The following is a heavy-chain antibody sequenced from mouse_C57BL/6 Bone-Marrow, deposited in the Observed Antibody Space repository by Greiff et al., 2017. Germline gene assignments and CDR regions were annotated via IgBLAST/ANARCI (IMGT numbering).Heavy chain of an antibody. CDR1: GYTFTDYN. CDR3: ARSYYYGSSPWYFDV. V-gene: IGHV1-18*01. Sequence: VQLQQSGPELVKPGASVKIPCKASGYTFTDYNMDWVKQSHGKSLEWIGDINPNNGGTIYNQKFKGKATLTVDKSSSTAYMELRSLTSEDTAVYYRARSYYYGSSPWYFDVWGTGTTVTVSS. CDR2: INPNNGGT. D-gene: IGHD1-1*01. J-gene: IGHJ1*03.